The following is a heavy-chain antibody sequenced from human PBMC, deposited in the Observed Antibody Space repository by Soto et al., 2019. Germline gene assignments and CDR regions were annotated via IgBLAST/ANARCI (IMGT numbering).Heavy chain of an antibody. J-gene: IGHJ4*02. CDR1: GGSISSYY. CDR2: IYTSGST. CDR3: ARGARGSSWTKYYFDY. V-gene: IGHV4-4*07. Sequence: PSETLSFTCTVSGGSISSYYWSWIRQPAGKGLEWIGRIYTSGSTNYNPSLKSRVTMSVDTSKNQFSLKLSSVTAADTAVYYCARGARGSSWTKYYFDYWGQGTLVTVSS. D-gene: IGHD6-13*01.